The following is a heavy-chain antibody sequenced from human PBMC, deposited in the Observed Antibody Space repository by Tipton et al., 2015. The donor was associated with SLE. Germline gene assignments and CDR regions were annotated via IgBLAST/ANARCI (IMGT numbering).Heavy chain of an antibody. CDR3: ARVGLLGPDAFDI. CDR2: IFTSGTT. D-gene: IGHD3/OR15-3a*01. CDR1: GGSIGSYY. Sequence: TLSLTCTVSGGSIGSYYWSWIRQPPGKGLEWIGHIFTSGTTNYNPSLKSRVTISVDTSKNQFSLKLSSMTAADTAVYYCARVGLLGPDAFDIWGQGTMVIVSS. J-gene: IGHJ3*02. V-gene: IGHV4-4*08.